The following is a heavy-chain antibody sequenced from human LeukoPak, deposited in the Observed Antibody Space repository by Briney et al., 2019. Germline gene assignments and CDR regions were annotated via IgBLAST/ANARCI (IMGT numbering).Heavy chain of an antibody. V-gene: IGHV1-69*13. D-gene: IGHD3-22*01. CDR1: GGTFSSYA. CDR2: IIPIFGTA. J-gene: IGHJ4*02. CDR3: ARDYDRSGYCY. Sequence: ASVKVSCKASGGTFSSYAISWVRQAPGQGLEWMGGIIPIFGTANYAQKFQGRVTITADESTSTAYMELSRLRSDDTAVYYCARDYDRSGYCYWGQGTLVTVSS.